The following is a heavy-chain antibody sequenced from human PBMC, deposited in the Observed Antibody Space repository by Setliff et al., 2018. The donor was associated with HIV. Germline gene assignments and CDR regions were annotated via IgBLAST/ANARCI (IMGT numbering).Heavy chain of an antibody. CDR1: GYAFTGYY. J-gene: IGHJ3*02. CDR2: INPNTGVT. D-gene: IGHD3-16*02. V-gene: IGHV1-2*02. CDR3: ARDGLRRGYTGFDI. Sequence: ASVKVSCKASGYAFTGYYIHWVRQAPGQGLEWMGYINPNTGVTRYAQKFRGRVATTSDSSISTAYMELSSLRSDDTAVYYCARDGLRRGYTGFDIWGQGTMVTVSS.